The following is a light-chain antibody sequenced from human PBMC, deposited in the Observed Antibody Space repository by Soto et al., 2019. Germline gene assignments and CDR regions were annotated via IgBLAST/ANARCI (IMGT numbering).Light chain of an antibody. CDR1: SSDVGGYSY. Sequence: QSALTQPASVSGSPGQSITISCTGSSSDVGGYSYVSWYQQHPGKAPKLMIYDVTNRPSGVSNRFSGSKSGNTASLTISGLQAEDEADYYCSSYTSSNTLYVFGTGTKLTFL. V-gene: IGLV2-14*01. CDR2: DVT. J-gene: IGLJ1*01. CDR3: SSYTSSNTLYV.